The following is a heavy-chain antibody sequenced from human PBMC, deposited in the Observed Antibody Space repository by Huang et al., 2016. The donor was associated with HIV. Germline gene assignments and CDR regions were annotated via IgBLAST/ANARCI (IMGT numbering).Heavy chain of an antibody. V-gene: IGHV1-69*01. CDR1: GDSFSSYA. D-gene: IGHD7-27*01. J-gene: IGHJ4*02. CDR2: IIPMFGPA. CDR3: VRGLGSTNRGFDI. Sequence: QVQLVQSGAEVKKPGSSVKVSCKASGDSFSSYAFTWVRQAQGQGLEWMGGIIPMFGPAEYAQKFQGRSTIRADEATKTAYLVLSSLRAEDTATYYCVRGLGSTNRGFDIWGQGTLVTVSS.